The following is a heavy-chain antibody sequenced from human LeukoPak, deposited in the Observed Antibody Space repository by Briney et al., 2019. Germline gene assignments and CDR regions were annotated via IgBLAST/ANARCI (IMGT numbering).Heavy chain of an antibody. CDR2: IWYDGVNK. J-gene: IGHJ4*02. CDR3: AKDWGHYYASGQGSCFDY. CDR1: GFTFSNYG. Sequence: GGSLRLSCAASGFTFSNYGIHWVRQAPGKGLEWVAVIWYDGVNKFYSDSVKGRFTISRDNSKNTLYLQMNSLRAEDTAVYYCAKDWGHYYASGQGSCFDYWGQGTLVTVSS. V-gene: IGHV3-33*06. D-gene: IGHD3-10*01.